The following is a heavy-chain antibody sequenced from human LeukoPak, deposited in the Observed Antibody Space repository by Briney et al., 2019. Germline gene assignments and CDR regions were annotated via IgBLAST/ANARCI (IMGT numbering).Heavy chain of an antibody. D-gene: IGHD6-19*01. CDR2: ISYDGGEK. CDR3: AKVRYRSGWPEFDY. Sequence: GGSLRLSCAASGFTFSRFGMHWVRQAPGKGPELVALISYDGGEKYYVDSVKGRFTISRDNSKNTLYLQMNSLRAEDTAVYYCAKVRYRSGWPEFDYWGQGTLVTVSS. CDR1: GFTFSRFG. J-gene: IGHJ4*02. V-gene: IGHV3-30*18.